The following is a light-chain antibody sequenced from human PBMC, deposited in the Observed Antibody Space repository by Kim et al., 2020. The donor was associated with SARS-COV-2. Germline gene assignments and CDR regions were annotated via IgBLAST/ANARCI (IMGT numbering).Light chain of an antibody. CDR2: GAS. Sequence: ENVLTQSPGTLSLSPGDRATLSCRASQSVGASFLAWYQQKPGQAPRLLIYGASSRATGVPDRFSGSGFGTDFTLTISRLEPEDFAVYYCHQCSASPSTFGQGTKVDIK. J-gene: IGKJ1*01. V-gene: IGKV3-20*01. CDR3: HQCSASPST. CDR1: QSVGASF.